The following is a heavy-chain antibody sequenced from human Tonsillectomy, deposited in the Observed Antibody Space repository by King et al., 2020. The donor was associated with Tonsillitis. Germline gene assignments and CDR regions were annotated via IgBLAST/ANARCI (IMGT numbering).Heavy chain of an antibody. Sequence: VQLQESGPGLVKPSETLSLTCTVSDGSISSDYWSWIRQPPGKGLEWIGYFYYSGNTNYNPSLKSRVTISVDTSKNQFSLKLSSVTAADTAVYYCAGGPGPIHSYYGMDVWAQGTTVTVSS. V-gene: IGHV4-59*01. J-gene: IGHJ6*02. CDR3: AGGPGPIHSYYGMDV. CDR1: DGSISSDY. CDR2: FYYSGNT.